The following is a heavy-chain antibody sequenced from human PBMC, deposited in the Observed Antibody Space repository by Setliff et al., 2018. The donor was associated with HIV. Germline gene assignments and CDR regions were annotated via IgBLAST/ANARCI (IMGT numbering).Heavy chain of an antibody. J-gene: IGHJ6*03. V-gene: IGHV1-2*06. CDR2: IIPNSGGT. D-gene: IGHD3-10*01. Sequence: ASVKVSCKASGYTFTAYYIHWVRQAPGQGLEWMGRIIPNSGGTNYAQKFQGRVTITRNTFISTAYMELSSLRSEDTAVYYCARGLGSGSYYNYYYYYMDVWGKGTTVTVS. CDR1: GYTFTAYY. CDR3: ARGLGSGSYYNYYYYYMDV.